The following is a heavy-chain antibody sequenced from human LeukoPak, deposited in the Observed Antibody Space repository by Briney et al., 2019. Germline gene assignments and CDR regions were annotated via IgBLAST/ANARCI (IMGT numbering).Heavy chain of an antibody. D-gene: IGHD1-1*01. CDR2: ITGDGGST. Sequence: GGSLRLSRAASGFTFGGYAMHWVRQAPGKGLEWVSVITGDGGSTFYRDLVKGRFTISRDNNRNSLYLQMNSLRSEDTAFYYCARPSRNGELAYWGQGTLVTVAS. V-gene: IGHV3-43*02. CDR3: ARPSRNGELAY. CDR1: GFTFGGYA. J-gene: IGHJ4*02.